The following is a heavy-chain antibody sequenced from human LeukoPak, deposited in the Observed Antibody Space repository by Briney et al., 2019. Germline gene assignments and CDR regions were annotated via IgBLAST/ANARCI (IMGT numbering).Heavy chain of an antibody. J-gene: IGHJ6*03. CDR2: INHSGST. D-gene: IGHD2-2*02. V-gene: IGHV4-34*01. Sequence: SETLSLTCAVYGGSFSGYYWSWIRQPPGKGLEWIGEINHSGSTNYNPSLKSRVTISVDTSKNQFSLKLSSVTAADTAVYYCARATNYCSSTSCYMDYYYYYMDVWGKGTTVTVSS. CDR3: ARATNYCSSTSCYMDYYYYYMDV. CDR1: GGSFSGYY.